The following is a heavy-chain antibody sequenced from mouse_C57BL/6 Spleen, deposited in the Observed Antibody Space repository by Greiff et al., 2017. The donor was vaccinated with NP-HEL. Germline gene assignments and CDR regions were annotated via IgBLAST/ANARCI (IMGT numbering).Heavy chain of an antibody. CDR1: GYAFSSSW. D-gene: IGHD3-2*02. V-gene: IGHV1-82*01. J-gene: IGHJ3*01. CDR3: GDSSGYGGFAY. CDR2: IYPGDGDT. Sequence: QVQLQQSGPELVKPGASVKISCKASGYAFSSSWMNWVKQRPGKGLEWIGRIYPGDGDTNYNGKFKGKATLTADKSSSTAYMQLSSLTSEDSAVYFCGDSSGYGGFAYWGQGTLVTVSA.